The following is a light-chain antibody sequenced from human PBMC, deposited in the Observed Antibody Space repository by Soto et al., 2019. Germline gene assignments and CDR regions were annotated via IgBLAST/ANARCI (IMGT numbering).Light chain of an antibody. J-gene: IGKJ1*01. CDR3: QQRSNWPRT. V-gene: IGKV3-15*01. CDR2: GAS. Sequence: IVMTQSPATLSVSPGGSATLSCRASQSISRNLAWYQQKPGQAPRLLIYGASTRATGVPARFSGTGAGTEFTLTISSLQSEDFAVYYCQQRSNWPRTFGQGTKVDIK. CDR1: QSISRN.